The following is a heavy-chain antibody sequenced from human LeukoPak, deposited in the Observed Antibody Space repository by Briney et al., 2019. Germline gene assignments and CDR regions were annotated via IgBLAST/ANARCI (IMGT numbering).Heavy chain of an antibody. Sequence: SETLSLTCTVSGGSINSYYWSWLRQPPGKGLEWIGYIYYSGSTNYNPSLKSRVTISVDTSKNQFSLKLSSVTAADTAVYYCARHLLFRGFDPWGQGTLVTVSS. CDR3: ARHLLFRGFDP. CDR1: GGSINSYY. J-gene: IGHJ5*02. D-gene: IGHD3-10*01. CDR2: IYYSGST. V-gene: IGHV4-59*08.